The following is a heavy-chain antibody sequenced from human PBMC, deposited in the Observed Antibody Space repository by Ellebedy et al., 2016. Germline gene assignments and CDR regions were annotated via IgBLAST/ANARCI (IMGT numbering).Heavy chain of an antibody. CDR1: GITFSSYS. CDR3: ARGGYCSSSNCFLGPLDI. J-gene: IGHJ3*02. D-gene: IGHD2-2*01. CDR2: ISSDGGTI. Sequence: GESLKISCAASGITFSSYSMNWVRQAPGKGLEWVSYISSDGGTIYYADSVKGRFTISRDNAKNSLYLQMNSLRVEETAVYYCARGGYCSSSNCFLGPLDIWGQGTMVTVSS. V-gene: IGHV3-48*04.